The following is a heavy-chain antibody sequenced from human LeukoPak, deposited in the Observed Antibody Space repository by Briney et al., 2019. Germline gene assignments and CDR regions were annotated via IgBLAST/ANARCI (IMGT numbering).Heavy chain of an antibody. CDR3: ARATDSHGWLFDY. CDR1: GVSISRYY. J-gene: IGHJ4*02. V-gene: IGHV4-59*07. D-gene: IGHD6-19*01. CDR2: INYSGST. Sequence: KPSDTLSLTCTVSGVSISRYYWIWSRQPPPKGLEGIGYINYSGSTNYNPSLKSRVPISVHTSRTAFSLTLTSVTAADTAVYYCARATDSHGWLFDYWGQGTLVTVSS.